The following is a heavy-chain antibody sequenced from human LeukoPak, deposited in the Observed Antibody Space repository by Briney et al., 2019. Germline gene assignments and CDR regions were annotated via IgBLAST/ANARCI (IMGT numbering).Heavy chain of an antibody. CDR3: ARDYGDYYFDY. D-gene: IGHD4-17*01. J-gene: IGHJ4*02. Sequence: SETLSLTCTVSGGSISSYYWSWIRQPPGKGLEWIGYIYYSGSTNYNPSLKSRVTISVDTSKNQFSLKLSSVTAADTAVYYCARDYGDYYFDYWGQGTLVTVSS. CDR1: GGSISSYY. CDR2: IYYSGST. V-gene: IGHV4-59*01.